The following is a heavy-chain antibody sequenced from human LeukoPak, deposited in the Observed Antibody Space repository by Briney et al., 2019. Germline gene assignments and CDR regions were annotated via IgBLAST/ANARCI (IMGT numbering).Heavy chain of an antibody. Sequence: GVSLKISCKGSGYSFTSYWIGWVRQMPGKGLEWMGRIDPSDSYTNYSPSFQGHVTISADKSISTAYLQWSSLKASDTAMYYCARRMEDWFDPWGQGTLVTVSS. CDR1: GYSFTSYW. J-gene: IGHJ5*02. CDR3: ARRMEDWFDP. CDR2: IDPSDSYT. D-gene: IGHD1-1*01. V-gene: IGHV5-10-1*01.